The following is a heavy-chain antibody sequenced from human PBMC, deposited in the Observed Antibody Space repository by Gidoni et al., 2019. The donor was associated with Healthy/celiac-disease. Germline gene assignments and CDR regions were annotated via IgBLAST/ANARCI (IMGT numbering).Heavy chain of an antibody. J-gene: IGHJ6*02. CDR3: AKDKTTGGYCSGGSCYYLTSRGMDV. CDR2: ISYDGSNK. Sequence: QVQLVESGGGVVQPGRSLRLSCAASGFTFSSYGMHWVRQAPGKGLEWVAVISYDGSNKYYADSVKGRFTISRDNSKNTLYLQMNSLRAEDTAVYYCAKDKTTGGYCSGGSCYYLTSRGMDVWGQGTTVTVSS. D-gene: IGHD2-15*01. V-gene: IGHV3-30*18. CDR1: GFTFSSYG.